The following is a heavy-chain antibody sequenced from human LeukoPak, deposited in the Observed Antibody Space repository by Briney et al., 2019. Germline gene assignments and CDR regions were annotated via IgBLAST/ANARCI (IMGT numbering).Heavy chain of an antibody. CDR2: INHSGST. J-gene: IGHJ2*01. CDR1: GGSIGSYY. D-gene: IGHD6-19*01. V-gene: IGHV4-34*01. CDR3: ARVLEGSSGQHWYFDL. Sequence: SETLSLTCTVSGGSIGSYYWSWIRQPPGKGLEWIGEINHSGSTNYNPSLKSRVTISVDTSKNQFSLKLSSVTAADTAVYYCARVLEGSSGQHWYFDLWGRGTLVTVSS.